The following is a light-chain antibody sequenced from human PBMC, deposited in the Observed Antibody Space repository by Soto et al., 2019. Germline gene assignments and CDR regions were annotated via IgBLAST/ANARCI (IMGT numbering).Light chain of an antibody. CDR2: EVS. CDR1: SSDVGSHNL. J-gene: IGLJ7*01. CDR3: SSYGGRRAV. Sequence: QSALTQPASVSGSPGQSITISCTGTSSDVGSHNLVSWYQQHPGQAPKLMIYEVSKRPLGVSARFSASKSGNTASLTISGLQADDEADYSSSSYGGRRAVFGGGTQLTVL. V-gene: IGLV2-23*02.